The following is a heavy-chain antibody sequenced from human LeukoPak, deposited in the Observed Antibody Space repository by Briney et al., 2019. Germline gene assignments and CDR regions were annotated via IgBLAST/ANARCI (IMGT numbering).Heavy chain of an antibody. J-gene: IGHJ6*03. CDR3: ARTWLQGYYYYYMDV. Sequence: PSETLSLTCTVSGGSISSYYWSWIRQPPGKGLEWIGYIYYSGSTNYNPSLKSRVTISVDTSKNQFSLKLSSVTAADTAVYYCARTWLQGYYYYYMDVWGKGTTVTVSS. CDR1: GGSISSYY. CDR2: IYYSGST. V-gene: IGHV4-59*01. D-gene: IGHD5-24*01.